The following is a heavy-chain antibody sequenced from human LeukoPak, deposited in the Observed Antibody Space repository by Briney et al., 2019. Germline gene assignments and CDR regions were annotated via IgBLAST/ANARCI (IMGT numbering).Heavy chain of an antibody. J-gene: IGHJ6*03. CDR2: IYPGDSDT. D-gene: IGHD3-10*01. CDR1: GSSFTSYW. Sequence: GESLQISCKGSGSSFTSYWIGWVRQLPGKGLEWMGIIYPGDSDTRYSPSFQGQVTISADKSISTAYLQWSSLKASDTAMYYCALYGSGSQSHMDVWGKGTTVTVSS. V-gene: IGHV5-51*01. CDR3: ALYGSGSQSHMDV.